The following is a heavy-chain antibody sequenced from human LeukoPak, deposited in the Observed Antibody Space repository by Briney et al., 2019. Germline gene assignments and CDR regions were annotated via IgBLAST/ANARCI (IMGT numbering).Heavy chain of an antibody. D-gene: IGHD2-21*01. V-gene: IGHV3-53*01. CDR1: GLTVSNDD. Sequence: GGSLRLSCAAAGLTVSNDDMSWVRQAPGKGLEWVLVIYSGGRTYYADSVKGRPTISRDSSKNTLYLQMNSLRAEDTAVYYCASVLRGESHWVPEGFFDYWGQGNLVTVSS. CDR2: IYSGGRT. J-gene: IGHJ4*02. CDR3: ASVLRGESHWVPEGFFDY.